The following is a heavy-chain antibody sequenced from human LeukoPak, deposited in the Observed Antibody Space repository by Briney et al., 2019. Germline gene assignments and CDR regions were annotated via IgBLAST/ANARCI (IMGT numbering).Heavy chain of an antibody. D-gene: IGHD5-12*01. CDR1: GYTFTSYG. CDR3: TRNIVATTNYDY. J-gene: IGHJ4*02. Sequence: ASVKVSCKASGYTFTSYGISWVRQAPGQGLEWMGWISAYNGNTNYAQNFQGRVTMTRDTSISTAYMELSSLTSEDTAVYYCTRNIVATTNYDYWGQGTLVTVSS. V-gene: IGHV1-18*01. CDR2: ISAYNGNT.